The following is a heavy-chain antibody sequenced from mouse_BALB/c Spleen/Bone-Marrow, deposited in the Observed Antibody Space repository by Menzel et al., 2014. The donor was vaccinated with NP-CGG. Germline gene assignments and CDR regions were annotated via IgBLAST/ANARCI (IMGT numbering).Heavy chain of an antibody. D-gene: IGHD3-3*01. V-gene: IGHV14-3*02. Sequence: EVQLVESGAELVKPGASVKSSCTASGFNIKDTYMHWVKQRPEQGLEWIGRIDPANGNTKYDPKFQGKATITADTSSNTAYLQLSSLTSEDTAVYYCAGDGAYWGQGTLVTVSA. CDR2: IDPANGNT. CDR3: AGDGAY. J-gene: IGHJ3*01. CDR1: GFNIKDTY.